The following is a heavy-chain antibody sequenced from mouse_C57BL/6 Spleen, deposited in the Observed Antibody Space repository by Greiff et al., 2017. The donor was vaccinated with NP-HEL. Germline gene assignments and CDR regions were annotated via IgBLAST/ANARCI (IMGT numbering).Heavy chain of an antibody. CDR3: AIPVVALYYYAMDY. J-gene: IGHJ4*01. V-gene: IGHV1-64*01. CDR2: IHPNSGST. D-gene: IGHD1-1*01. Sequence: QVQLQQPGAELVKPGASVKLSCKASGYTFTSYWMHWVKQRPGQGLEWIGMIHPNSGSTNYNEKFKSKATLTVDKSSSTAYMQLSSLTSEDSAVYYCAIPVVALYYYAMDYWGQGTSVTVSS. CDR1: GYTFTSYW.